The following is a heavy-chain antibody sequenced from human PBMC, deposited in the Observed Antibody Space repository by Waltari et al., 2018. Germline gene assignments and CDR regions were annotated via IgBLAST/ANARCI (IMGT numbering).Heavy chain of an antibody. J-gene: IGHJ4*02. D-gene: IGHD6-13*01. CDR2: IYYSGST. CDR1: GGSISSSSYY. V-gene: IGHV4-39*07. Sequence: QLQLQESGPGLVKPSETLSLTCTVSGGSISSSSYYWGWIRQPPGKGLEWIGSIYYSGSTYYTPTLKSRVTIAVDTSKNQFSLKLSSVTAADTAVYYCARELGASSPQDYWGQGTLVTVSS. CDR3: ARELGASSPQDY.